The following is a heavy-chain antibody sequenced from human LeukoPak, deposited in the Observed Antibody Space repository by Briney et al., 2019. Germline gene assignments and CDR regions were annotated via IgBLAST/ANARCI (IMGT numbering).Heavy chain of an antibody. CDR1: GFNFSLFS. J-gene: IGHJ4*02. CDR3: ARDREKATISHFES. V-gene: IGHV3-21*01. CDR2: ISRGSTYT. D-gene: IGHD5-24*01. Sequence: GGSLRLSCEGSGFNFSLFSMNWVRQAPGKGLEWVSSISRGSTYTFYADSLQGRFIISRDNAKNTVYLQMTGLRVEDTALYYCARDREKATISHFESWGQGTLVTVSS.